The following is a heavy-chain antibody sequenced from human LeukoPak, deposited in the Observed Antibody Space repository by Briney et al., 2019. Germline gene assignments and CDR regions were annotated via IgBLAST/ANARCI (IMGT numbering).Heavy chain of an antibody. J-gene: IGHJ3*02. CDR1: GFTFSSYA. D-gene: IGHD3-22*01. Sequence: GGSLRFSCAASGFTFSSYAMSWVRQAPGKGLEWVSAISGSGGSTYYADSVKGRFTISRDNSKNTLYLQMNSLRAEDTAVYYCASDHDSSGKPYAFDIWGQGTMVTVSS. CDR2: ISGSGGST. CDR3: ASDHDSSGKPYAFDI. V-gene: IGHV3-23*01.